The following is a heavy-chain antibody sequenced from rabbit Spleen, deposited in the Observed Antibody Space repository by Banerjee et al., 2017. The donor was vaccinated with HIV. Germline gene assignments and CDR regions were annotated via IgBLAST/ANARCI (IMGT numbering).Heavy chain of an antibody. CDR2: AYAGSSGST. CDR1: GFSFNSGYD. V-gene: IGHV1S40*01. CDR3: ARDAGTSFSTYGMDL. Sequence: QSLEESGGGLVKPGASLTLTCKASGFSFNSGYDMCWVRQAPGKGLEWVACAYAGSSGSTYSATWAKGRFTISKTSSTTVTLQMTSLTAADTATYFCARDAGTSFSTYGMDLWGQGTL. J-gene: IGHJ6*01. D-gene: IGHD8-1*01.